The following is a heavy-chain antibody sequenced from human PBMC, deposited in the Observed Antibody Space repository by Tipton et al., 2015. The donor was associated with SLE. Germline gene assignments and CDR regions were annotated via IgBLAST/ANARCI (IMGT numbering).Heavy chain of an antibody. Sequence: GSLRLSCAASGFTFSSYGMHWVRQAPGKGLEWVSAISGSGGSTYYADSVKGRFTISRDNSKNTLYLQMNSLRAEDTAVYYCAKDRRFLEWLSNAFDIWGQGTMVTVSS. CDR2: ISGSGGST. CDR3: AKDRRFLEWLSNAFDI. J-gene: IGHJ3*02. D-gene: IGHD3-3*01. CDR1: GFTFSSYG. V-gene: IGHV3-23*01.